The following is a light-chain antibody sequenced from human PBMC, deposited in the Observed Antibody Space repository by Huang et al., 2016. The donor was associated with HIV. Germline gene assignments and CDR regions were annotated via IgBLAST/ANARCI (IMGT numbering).Light chain of an antibody. Sequence: DIQMTQSPSTLSASVGDRVTITCRASQSFTPWLAWYQQKPGKAPKLLIYDVSSLESGVPSRCSGSGSGTEFTLTISSLQPDDFATYYCQQYDGYPWTFGQGTKVEIK. V-gene: IGKV1-5*01. CDR3: QQYDGYPWT. CDR2: DVS. CDR1: QSFTPW. J-gene: IGKJ1*01.